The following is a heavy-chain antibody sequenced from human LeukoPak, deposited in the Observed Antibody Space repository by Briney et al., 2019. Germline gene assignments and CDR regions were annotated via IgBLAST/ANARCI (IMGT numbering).Heavy chain of an antibody. J-gene: IGHJ4*02. CDR3: ARFSYGYERGDY. CDR1: GYTFTTYY. Sequence: GASVNVSCKASGYTFTTYYMHWVRQAPGQGLEWMGMINPSDGRTIYAQKFQGRVTMTRDMSTSTIYMELNSLRSEDTAVYYCARFSYGYERGDYWGQGTLVTVSS. D-gene: IGHD5-18*01. V-gene: IGHV1-46*01. CDR2: INPSDGRT.